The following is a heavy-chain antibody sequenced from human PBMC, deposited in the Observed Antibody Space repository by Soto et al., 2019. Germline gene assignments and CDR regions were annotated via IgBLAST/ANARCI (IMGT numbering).Heavy chain of an antibody. CDR1: GFTFITHA. V-gene: IGHV3-23*01. CDR3: AKDPPWTVGPLAMDV. CDR2: FSGSGGNI. D-gene: IGHD2-2*01. J-gene: IGHJ6*02. Sequence: PWGSLRLSCVASGFTFITHAIIFFRQSPLKWLEWVSTFSGSGGNIYYAESVKGRLTISRDDSKNTLYLQMNSLRVEDTAVYYCAKDPPWTVGPLAMDVWGQGTTVTVSS.